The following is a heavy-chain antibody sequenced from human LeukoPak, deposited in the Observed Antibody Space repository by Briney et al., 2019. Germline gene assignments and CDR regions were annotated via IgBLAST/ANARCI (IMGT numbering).Heavy chain of an antibody. Sequence: SETLSLTCAVYGGSFSGYYWSWIRQPPGKGLEWIGEINHSGNTNYNPSLKSRVTILIDTSKNQFSLKLNSVTAADTAVYYCASPIYGDYTENGFDIWGQGTMVTVSS. J-gene: IGHJ3*02. CDR1: GGSFSGYY. CDR2: INHSGNT. CDR3: ASPIYGDYTENGFDI. D-gene: IGHD4-17*01. V-gene: IGHV4-34*01.